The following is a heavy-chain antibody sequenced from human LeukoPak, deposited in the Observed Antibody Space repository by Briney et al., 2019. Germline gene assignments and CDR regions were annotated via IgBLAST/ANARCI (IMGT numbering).Heavy chain of an antibody. V-gene: IGHV4-39*02. Sequence: KSSETLSLTCTVSGGSISSSSYYWGWIRQPPGKGLEWIGSIYYSGSTYYNPSLKSRVTISVDTSKNQFSLKLSSVTAADTAVYYCARDLLRGDSSGYLHDAFDIWGQGTMVTVSS. CDR3: ARDLLRGDSSGYLHDAFDI. CDR1: GGSISSSSYY. CDR2: IYYSGST. J-gene: IGHJ3*02. D-gene: IGHD3-22*01.